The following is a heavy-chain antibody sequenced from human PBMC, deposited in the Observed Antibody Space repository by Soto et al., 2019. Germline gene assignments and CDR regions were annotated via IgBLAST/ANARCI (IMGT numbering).Heavy chain of an antibody. Sequence: PSETLSLTCTVSGGPISSHYWSWVRQAPGKGLEWIGHIYYRGSTNYNPSLRSRSTISVDTPKNQFSLKLNSVTTADAAVYYCARDGREASGMDVWGQGTKVTVSS. D-gene: IGHD1-26*01. CDR2: IYYRGST. J-gene: IGHJ6*02. CDR1: GGPISSHY. CDR3: ARDGREASGMDV. V-gene: IGHV4-59*11.